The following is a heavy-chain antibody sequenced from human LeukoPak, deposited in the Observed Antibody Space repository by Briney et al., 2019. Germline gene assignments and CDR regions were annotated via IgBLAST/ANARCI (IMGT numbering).Heavy chain of an antibody. D-gene: IGHD3-3*01. J-gene: IGHJ6*03. CDR1: GHTPNTYG. Sequence: ASVKVSCKASGHTPNTYGLTWIRQAPGQGVEWIGWIFSYTGQPKYADKFQGRVTMTLDTSKTTAYLDLRSLRSDDTAVYFCANVAKGRFFFYYMDVWGEGTTVTVS. CDR2: IFSYTGQP. CDR3: ANVAKGRFFFYYMDV. V-gene: IGHV1-18*01.